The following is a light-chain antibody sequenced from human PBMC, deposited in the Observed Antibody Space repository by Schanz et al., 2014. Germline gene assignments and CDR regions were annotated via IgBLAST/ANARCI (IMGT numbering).Light chain of an antibody. CDR1: SSDVGSYNL. CDR3: SSYTGSDTLLV. CDR2: EVS. Sequence: QSALTQPASVSGSPGQSITISCTGTSSDVGSYNLVSWYQHHPGKAPKLILYEVSSRPSGVPDRFSGSKSGNTASLTISGLQAEDEGDYYCSSYTGSDTLLVFGGGTKLTVL. J-gene: IGLJ3*02. V-gene: IGLV2-14*02.